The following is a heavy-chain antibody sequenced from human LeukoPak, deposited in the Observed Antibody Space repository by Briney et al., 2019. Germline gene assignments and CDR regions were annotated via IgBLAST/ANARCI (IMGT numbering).Heavy chain of an antibody. CDR3: ARHWYSNYYMDV. CDR2: IRYDGDGSTI. Sequence: GGSLRLSCAASGFTFSRYAMHWVRQAPGKGLEWVAFIRYDGDGSTISYTGSVKGRFTISRDNSNNTLFLQMNSLRAEDTAVYYCARHWYSNYYMDVWGKGTTVAVSS. CDR1: GFTFSRYA. D-gene: IGHD4-11*01. V-gene: IGHV3-30*02. J-gene: IGHJ6*03.